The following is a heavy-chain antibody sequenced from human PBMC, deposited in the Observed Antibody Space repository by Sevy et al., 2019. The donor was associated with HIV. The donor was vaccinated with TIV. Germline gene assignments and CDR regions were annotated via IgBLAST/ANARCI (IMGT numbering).Heavy chain of an antibody. CDR2: IYSGGST. Sequence: GGSLRLSCAASGFTVSSNYMSWVRQAPGKGLEWVSVIYSGGSTYYADSVKGRFTISRDNSKKTLYLQMNSLRAEDTAVYYCARARSHDAFDIWGQGTMVTVSS. CDR3: ARARSHDAFDI. CDR1: GFTVSSNY. V-gene: IGHV3-53*01. J-gene: IGHJ3*02.